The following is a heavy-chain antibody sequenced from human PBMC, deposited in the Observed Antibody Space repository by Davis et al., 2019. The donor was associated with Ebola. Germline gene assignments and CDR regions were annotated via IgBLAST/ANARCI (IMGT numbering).Heavy chain of an antibody. D-gene: IGHD2-2*01. Sequence: PGGSLRLSCAASGFTFSNYAMSWVRQPPGEALEWVSAITNGGTNTYYADSVKGRFTISRDNSKRTLYLQMNTLRAEDTAFYYCAKLPAAHYNWFDPWGQGTLVTVSA. V-gene: IGHV3-23*01. J-gene: IGHJ5*02. CDR1: GFTFSNYA. CDR3: AKLPAAHYNWFDP. CDR2: ITNGGTNT.